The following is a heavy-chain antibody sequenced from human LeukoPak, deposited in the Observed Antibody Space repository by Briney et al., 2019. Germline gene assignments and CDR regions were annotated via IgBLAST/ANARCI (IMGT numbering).Heavy chain of an antibody. J-gene: IGHJ1*01. CDR3: ARGRQLHLGELFPLAEFFQP. Sequence: GASVKVSCKTSGYTFTGQYLHRVRQAPGQGLEWMGWINPNSGGTKSAQKFQGRVIMTRDTSISTAYMELRSLSSDDTAVYYSARGRQLHLGELFPLAEFFQPWGQGTLVTVFS. CDR2: INPNSGGT. V-gene: IGHV1-2*02. D-gene: IGHD3-16*01. CDR1: GYTFTGQY.